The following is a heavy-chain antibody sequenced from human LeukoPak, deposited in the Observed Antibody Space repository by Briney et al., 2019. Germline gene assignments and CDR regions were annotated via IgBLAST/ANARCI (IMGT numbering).Heavy chain of an antibody. D-gene: IGHD3-10*01. V-gene: IGHV3-30-3*01. CDR2: ISYDGNNK. CDR1: GFTFSTYA. J-gene: IGHJ4*02. Sequence: GGSLRLSCAASGFTFSTYAMDWARQAPGKGLEWVAVISYDGNNKYYADSAKGRFTISRDNSKNTLYLQMNSLRAEDTAVYYCARDLHYYGSGGVDYWGQGTLVTVSS. CDR3: ARDLHYYGSGGVDY.